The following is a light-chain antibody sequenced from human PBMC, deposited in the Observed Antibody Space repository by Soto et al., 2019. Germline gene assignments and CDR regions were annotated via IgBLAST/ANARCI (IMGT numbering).Light chain of an antibody. CDR2: RDD. Sequence: QSVLTQPPSASGTPGQRVSVSCSGSSSNIGTNYVYWYQHPPGAAPRLLIFRDDHRPAGVPVRFSASKSGTSASLAINGLRSEDEADYYCAAWDDSLNAFYVFELGPRSPS. CDR1: SSNIGTNY. CDR3: AAWDDSLNAFYV. V-gene: IGLV1-47*01. J-gene: IGLJ1*01.